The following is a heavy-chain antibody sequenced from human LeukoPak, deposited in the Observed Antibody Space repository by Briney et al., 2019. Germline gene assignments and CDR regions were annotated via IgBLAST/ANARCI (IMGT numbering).Heavy chain of an antibody. Sequence: PGRSLRLSCAASGFTFSSYAMHWVRQATGKGLEGVAVISYDGSNKYYADSVKGRFTISRDNSKNTLYLQMNSLRAEDTAVYYCARASPPLDYWGQGTLVTVSS. CDR2: ISYDGSNK. J-gene: IGHJ4*02. V-gene: IGHV3-30-3*01. CDR3: ARASPPLDY. CDR1: GFTFSSYA.